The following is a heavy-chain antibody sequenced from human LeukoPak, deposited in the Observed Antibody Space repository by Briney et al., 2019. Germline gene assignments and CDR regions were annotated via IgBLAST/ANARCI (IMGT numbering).Heavy chain of an antibody. CDR2: ISSSSSYI. V-gene: IGHV3-21*01. CDR1: GSTFSSYS. J-gene: IGHJ4*02. Sequence: GGSLRLSCAASGSTFSSYSMNWVRQAPGKGLEWVSSISSSSSYIYYADSVKGRFTISRDNAKNSLYLQMNSLRAEDTAVYYCAPDTAHTGYFDYWGQGTLVTVSS. D-gene: IGHD5-18*01. CDR3: APDTAHTGYFDY.